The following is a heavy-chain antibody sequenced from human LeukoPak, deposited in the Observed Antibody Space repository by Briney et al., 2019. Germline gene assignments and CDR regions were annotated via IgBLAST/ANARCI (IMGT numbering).Heavy chain of an antibody. CDR3: ARDQGSLTRSWYTGY. CDR2: INPYSGDT. Sequence: ASVKVSCKASGYTFTGYHIHWVRQAPGQGLEWMGRINPYSGDTNFAQKFQGRVTMTRDTSITTAYMDLSSLTPDDTAAYFCARDQGSLTRSWYTGYGGQGTQVTVSS. V-gene: IGHV1-2*06. D-gene: IGHD6-13*01. J-gene: IGHJ4*02. CDR1: GYTFTGYH.